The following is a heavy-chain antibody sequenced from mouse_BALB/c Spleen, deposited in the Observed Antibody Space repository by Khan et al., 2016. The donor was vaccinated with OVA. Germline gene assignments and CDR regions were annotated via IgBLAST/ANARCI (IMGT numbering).Heavy chain of an antibody. D-gene: IGHD2-2*01. V-gene: IGHV1S135*01. CDR2: IDPFSGGT. Sequence: EVQLQESGPELMKPGASVKISCKASGYSFSTYYIHWVIQSHGKSLEWIGFIDPFSGGTTYNQKFKGKATLTADKSSSTAYIHLSNLTSEDSAVYYCTRHGYVAWFTYWGQGTLVTVSA. CDR3: TRHGYVAWFTY. CDR1: GYSFSTYY. J-gene: IGHJ3*01.